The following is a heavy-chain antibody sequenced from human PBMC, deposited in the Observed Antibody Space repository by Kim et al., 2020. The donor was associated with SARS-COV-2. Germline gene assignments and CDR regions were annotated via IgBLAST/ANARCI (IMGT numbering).Heavy chain of an antibody. CDR1: GYTFTGYY. Sequence: ASVKVSCKASGYTFTGYYMHWVRQAPGQGLEWMGWINPNSGGTNYAQKFQGRVTMTRDTSISTAYMELSRLRSDDTAVYYCASSDCSSTSCYIIFDYWGQGTLVTVSS. V-gene: IGHV1-2*02. CDR2: INPNSGGT. J-gene: IGHJ4*02. D-gene: IGHD2-2*02. CDR3: ASSDCSSTSCYIIFDY.